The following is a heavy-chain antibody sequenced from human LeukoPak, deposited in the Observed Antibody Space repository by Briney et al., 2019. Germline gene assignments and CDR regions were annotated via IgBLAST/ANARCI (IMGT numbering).Heavy chain of an antibody. V-gene: IGHV4-39*01. J-gene: IGHJ4*02. CDR1: GGAISSSNY. Sequence: PSDALSLTCTVSGGAISSSNYWAWIRQPPGKGLEWIGSIFYTGTTHYNRSLKSRVTISEDTSKNQLSLRLTSVIAADTAVYYCAKHESIAGTRAVFDSWGQGTLVTVSS. CDR3: AKHESIAGTRAVFDS. D-gene: IGHD6-13*01. CDR2: IFYTGTT.